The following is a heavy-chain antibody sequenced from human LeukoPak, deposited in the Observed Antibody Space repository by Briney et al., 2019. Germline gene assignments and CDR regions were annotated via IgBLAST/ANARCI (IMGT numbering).Heavy chain of an antibody. Sequence: GGSLRLSCAASGFTFSSYGMHWVRQAPGKGLEWVSAISGSGGSTYYADSVKGRFTISRDNSKNTVYLQMNSLRAEDTAVYYCAKGGIIAARPSYFDYWGQGTLVTVSS. CDR2: ISGSGGST. J-gene: IGHJ4*02. CDR3: AKGGIIAARPSYFDY. D-gene: IGHD6-6*01. CDR1: GFTFSSYG. V-gene: IGHV3-23*01.